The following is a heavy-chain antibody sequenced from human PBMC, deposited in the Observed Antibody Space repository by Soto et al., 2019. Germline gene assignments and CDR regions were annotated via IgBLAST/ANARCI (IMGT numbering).Heavy chain of an antibody. Sequence: XGSLRITWTVSRFTFSAFSMYWVRQAPGKGLEWVALISYDGTNEDYAESVRGRFTISRDNSKNTLYLDMNSLSAEDSAVYFCAKGVVREPAYFDYWGQGTLVTVSS. CDR1: RFTFSAFS. CDR2: ISYDGTNE. V-gene: IGHV3-30*18. J-gene: IGHJ4*02. CDR3: AKGVVREPAYFDY. D-gene: IGHD3-10*01.